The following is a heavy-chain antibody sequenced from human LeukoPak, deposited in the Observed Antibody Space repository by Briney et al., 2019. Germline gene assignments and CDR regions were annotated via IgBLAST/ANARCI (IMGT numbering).Heavy chain of an antibody. CDR2: IYPGESDS. V-gene: IGHV5-51*01. Sequence: GGSLQISSKGSGYSFTSYWIGWGRRMAGKGREWRGIIYPGESDSRYSTSFEGQVTISDDKSITTAYLQWSSLKASDTAMYYCAMGYSGYHRGVRAFDIWGQGTMATFSA. CDR3: AMGYSGYHRGVRAFDI. J-gene: IGHJ3*02. CDR1: GYSFTSYW. D-gene: IGHD5-12*01.